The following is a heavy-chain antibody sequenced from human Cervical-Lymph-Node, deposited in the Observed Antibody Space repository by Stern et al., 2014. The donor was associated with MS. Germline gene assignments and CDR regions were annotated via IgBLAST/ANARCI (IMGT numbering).Heavy chain of an antibody. D-gene: IGHD6-13*01. V-gene: IGHV1-58*01. CDR1: GFTFTSSA. J-gene: IGHJ4*02. Sequence: QMQLVQSGPEVKKPGTSVKVSCKASGFTFTSSAVQWVRQARGQRLEWIGWIVVGSGNTNYAQKFQERVTITRDMSTSTAYMELSSLRSEDTAVYYCAALSGGATTLQQLAYLAFDYWGQGTLVTVSS. CDR2: IVVGSGNT. CDR3: AALSGGATTLQQLAYLAFDY.